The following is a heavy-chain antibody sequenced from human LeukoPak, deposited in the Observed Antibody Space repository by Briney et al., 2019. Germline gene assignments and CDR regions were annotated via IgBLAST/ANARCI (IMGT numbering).Heavy chain of an antibody. CDR3: AREDGGYSYGYIDY. CDR1: GVSISSYY. J-gene: IGHJ4*02. V-gene: IGHV4-4*07. Sequence: SETLSLTCTVSGVSISSYYWSWIRQPAGKGLEWIGRIHTSGSTKYNPSLMSRVTMSVDTSKNQFSLKVSSVTAADTAVYYCAREDGGYSYGYIDYWGQGTLVTVSS. D-gene: IGHD5-18*01. CDR2: IHTSGST.